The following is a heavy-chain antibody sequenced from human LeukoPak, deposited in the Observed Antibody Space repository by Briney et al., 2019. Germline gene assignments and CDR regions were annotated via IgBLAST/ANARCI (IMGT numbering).Heavy chain of an antibody. V-gene: IGHV3-23*01. CDR1: GFTFSSYA. J-gene: IGHJ4*02. D-gene: IGHD3-9*01. CDR3: AKSPPLLRYFDWPLSY. CDR2: ISGSGGST. Sequence: PGGSLRPSCAASGFTFSSYAMSWVRQAPGKGLEWVSAISGSGGSTYYADSVKGRFTISRDNSKNTLYLQMNSLRAEDTAVYYCAKSPPLLRYFDWPLSYWGQGTLVTVSS.